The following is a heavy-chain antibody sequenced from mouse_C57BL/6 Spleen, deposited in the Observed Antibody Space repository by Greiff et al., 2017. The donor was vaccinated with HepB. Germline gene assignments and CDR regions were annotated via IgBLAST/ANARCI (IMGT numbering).Heavy chain of an antibody. J-gene: IGHJ3*01. CDR2: IYPGSGST. Sequence: VKLVESGAELVKPGASVKMSCKASGYTFTSYWITWVKQRPGQGLEWIGDIYPGSGSTNYNEKFKSKATLTVDTSSSTAYMQLSSLTSEYSAVYFCASSSYSNPCFAYWGQGTLVTVSA. V-gene: IGHV1-55*01. CDR1: GYTFTSYW. D-gene: IGHD2-5*01. CDR3: ASSSYSNPCFAY.